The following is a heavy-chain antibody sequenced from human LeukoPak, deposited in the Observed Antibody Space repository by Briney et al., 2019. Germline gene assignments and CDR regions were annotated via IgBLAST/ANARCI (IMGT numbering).Heavy chain of an antibody. CDR3: ARGLVVVAGYFDY. J-gene: IGHJ4*02. D-gene: IGHD2-21*01. V-gene: IGHV4-34*01. CDR2: INHSGST. CDR1: GGSFSGYY. Sequence: SETPSLTCAVYGGSFSGYYWSWIRQPPGKGLEWIGEINHSGSTNYNPSLKSRVTISVDTSKNQFSLKLSSVTAADTAVYYCARGLVVVAGYFDYWGQGTLVTVSS.